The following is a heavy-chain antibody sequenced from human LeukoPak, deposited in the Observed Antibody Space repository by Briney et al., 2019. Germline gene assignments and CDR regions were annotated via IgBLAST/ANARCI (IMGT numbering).Heavy chain of an antibody. D-gene: IGHD3-10*01. V-gene: IGHV4-59*01. J-gene: IGHJ4*02. CDR1: GGSISSYY. Sequence: SSETLSLTCSVSGGSISSYYWSWIRQPPGKGLEWIGYIYYSGSTNYNPSLRSRVTISVDTSKNQFSLKLSSVTAADTAVYYCARSGVGPPVTEPFDYWGQGTM. CDR2: IYYSGST. CDR3: ARSGVGPPVTEPFDY.